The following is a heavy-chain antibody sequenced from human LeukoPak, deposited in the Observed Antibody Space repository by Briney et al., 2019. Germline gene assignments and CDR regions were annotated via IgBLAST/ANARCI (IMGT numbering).Heavy chain of an antibody. CDR1: GFTFSTYD. Sequence: NPGGSLRLSCTASGFTFSTYDMSWVRQAPGKGLEWVSYISSSGSTIYYADSVKGRFTISRDNAKNSLYLQMNSLRAEDTAVYYCARDNSGYSIFDYWGQGTLVTVSS. J-gene: IGHJ4*02. CDR3: ARDNSGYSIFDY. CDR2: ISSSGSTI. D-gene: IGHD5-12*01. V-gene: IGHV3-11*01.